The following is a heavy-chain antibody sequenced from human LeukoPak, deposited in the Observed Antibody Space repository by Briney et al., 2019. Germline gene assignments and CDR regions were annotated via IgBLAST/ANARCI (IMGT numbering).Heavy chain of an antibody. V-gene: IGHV4-59*01. J-gene: IGHJ3*02. CDR3: ARDRSEREAFDI. Sequence: KPSETLSLTCTVSGGSISSYYWSWIRQPPGKGLEWIGYGHYSGSTNYNPSLKSRVSISVDTSKNQFSLNLNSVTAADTAVYYCARDRSEREAFDIWGHGTMVTVSS. CDR1: GGSISSYY. D-gene: IGHD1-26*01. CDR2: GHYSGST.